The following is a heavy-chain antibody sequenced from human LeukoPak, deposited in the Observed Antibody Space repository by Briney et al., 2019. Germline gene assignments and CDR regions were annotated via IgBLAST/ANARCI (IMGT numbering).Heavy chain of an antibody. CDR2: ISASSSTI. V-gene: IGHV3-48*02. D-gene: IGHD5-12*01. Sequence: GGSLRLSCAASGFTFSSYSMNWVRQAPGKGLEWVSYISASSSTIYYADSVKGRFTISRDNAKNSLYLQMSSLRDEDTAVYYCVRDYRVATIVDYWGQGTLVTVSS. J-gene: IGHJ4*02. CDR3: VRDYRVATIVDY. CDR1: GFTFSSYS.